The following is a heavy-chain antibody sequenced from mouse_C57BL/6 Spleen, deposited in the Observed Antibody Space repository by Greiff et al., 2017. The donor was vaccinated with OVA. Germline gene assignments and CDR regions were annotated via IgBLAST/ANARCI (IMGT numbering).Heavy chain of an antibody. J-gene: IGHJ4*01. V-gene: IGHV5-17*01. CDR2: ISSGSSTI. Sequence: EVQLVESGGGLVKPGGSLKLSCAASGFTFGDYGMHWVRQAPEKGLEWVAYISSGSSTIYYADTVKGRFTISRDNAKNTLFLQMTSLRSEDTAMYYCARSYSSGYDAMDYWGQGTSVTVSS. CDR3: ARSYSSGYDAMDY. CDR1: GFTFGDYG. D-gene: IGHD3-2*02.